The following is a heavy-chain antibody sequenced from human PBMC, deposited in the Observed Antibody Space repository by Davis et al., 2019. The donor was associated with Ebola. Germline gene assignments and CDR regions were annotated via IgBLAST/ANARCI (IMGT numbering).Heavy chain of an antibody. Sequence: GESLKISCAASGFTFSDYYMSWIRQAPGKGLEWVSYISSTGSSIYYADSVKGRVTISRDNAKNSLYLQMNSLRAEDTAVYYCARGGSSTSLFDYWGQGTLVTVSS. J-gene: IGHJ4*02. CDR1: GFTFSDYY. CDR2: ISSTGSSI. V-gene: IGHV3-11*01. D-gene: IGHD1-26*01. CDR3: ARGGSSTSLFDY.